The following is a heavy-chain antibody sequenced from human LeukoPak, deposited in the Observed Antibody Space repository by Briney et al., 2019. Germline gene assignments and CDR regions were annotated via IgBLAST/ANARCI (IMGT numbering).Heavy chain of an antibody. D-gene: IGHD3-10*01. CDR3: AREWSGFGELPDY. Sequence: GGSLRLSCAASGFTFSSYWMHWVRQGPGKGLVWVSRINSDGSSIMYADSVKGRFTISRDNAKNTLYLQMNSLRVEDTAVYYCAREWSGFGELPDYWGQGTLVTVSS. J-gene: IGHJ4*02. CDR2: INSDGSSI. V-gene: IGHV3-74*03. CDR1: GFTFSSYW.